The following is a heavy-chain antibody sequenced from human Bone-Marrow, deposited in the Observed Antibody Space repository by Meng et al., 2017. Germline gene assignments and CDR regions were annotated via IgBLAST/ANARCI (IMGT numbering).Heavy chain of an antibody. Sequence: SVKVSCKASGGTFNSYSITWVRQAPGQGLEWMGGIIPIFGTTNYAQRFQGRVTITADKSTSTAYMELSSLRSEDTAVFYCARGYDSSGYYYDAYYFDYWGQGNPVTVSS. V-gene: IGHV1-69*06. D-gene: IGHD3-22*01. CDR3: ARGYDSSGYYYDAYYFDY. CDR2: IIPIFGTT. CDR1: GGTFNSYS. J-gene: IGHJ4*02.